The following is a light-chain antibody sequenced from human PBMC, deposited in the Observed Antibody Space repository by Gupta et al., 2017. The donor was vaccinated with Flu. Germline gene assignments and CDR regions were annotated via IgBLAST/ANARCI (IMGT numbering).Light chain of an antibody. CDR2: LVS. V-gene: IGKV2-30*01. CDR1: QRLWYSDGSTV. J-gene: IGKJ1*01. Sequence: ISCRSSQRLWYSDGSTVVHWFQQRPGQSPRRLIYLVSHRNSGVPDRFTGSGSGTEFTLKISRVEAEDVGIYFCMQGAHWPWACGQGTKVEIK. CDR3: MQGAHWPWA.